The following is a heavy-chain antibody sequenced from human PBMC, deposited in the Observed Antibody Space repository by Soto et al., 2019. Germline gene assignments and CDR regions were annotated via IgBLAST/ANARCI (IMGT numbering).Heavy chain of an antibody. CDR3: VRRHGLTVDAYY. V-gene: IGHV4-39*01. D-gene: IGHD2-21*02. CDR1: GGSISSSDYY. Sequence: PSETLSLTCTVSGGSISSSDYYWGWIRQPPGKGLEWIGSIYYSGSTYYNPSLKSRVTMSVDTSKNQFSLKLSSVTAADTAVYYCVRRHGLTVDAYYWGQGTLVTVSS. CDR2: IYYSGST. J-gene: IGHJ4*02.